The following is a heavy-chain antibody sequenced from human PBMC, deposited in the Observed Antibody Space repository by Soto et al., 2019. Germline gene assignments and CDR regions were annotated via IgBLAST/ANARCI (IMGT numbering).Heavy chain of an antibody. V-gene: IGHV1-69*01. CDR1: GGTFSSYA. Sequence: QVQLVQSGAEVKKPGSSVKVSCKASGGTFSSYAISWVRQAPGQGLEWMGGIIPISGTANYAQKFQGRVTITADESTSTAYMELSSLRSEDTAVYYCARGYCSGGSCYDPLYWFDPWGQGTLVTVSS. CDR3: ARGYCSGGSCYDPLYWFDP. J-gene: IGHJ5*02. CDR2: IIPISGTA. D-gene: IGHD2-15*01.